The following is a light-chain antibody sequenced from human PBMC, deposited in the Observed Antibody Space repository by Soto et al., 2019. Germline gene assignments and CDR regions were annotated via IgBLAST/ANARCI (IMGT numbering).Light chain of an antibody. CDR3: QQYNSYGT. V-gene: IGKV1-5*03. J-gene: IGKJ1*01. CDR2: KAS. CDR1: QSISSW. Sequence: DIQMTQSPSTLSASVGDRVTITCRASQSISSWLAWYRQKAGKAPKLLIYKASTLESGVPSRFRGSGSGTEFTLTISSLQPDDFATYYCQQYNSYGTFGQGTKVEIK.